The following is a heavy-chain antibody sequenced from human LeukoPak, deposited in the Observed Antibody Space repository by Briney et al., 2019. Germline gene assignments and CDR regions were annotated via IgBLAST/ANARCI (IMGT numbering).Heavy chain of an antibody. Sequence: GGSLRLSCAASGFTFSTYAMSWVRQAAGKGLEWVSLISGSGGGTYYADSVKGRFTISRDNSKNTLYLNSLRVEDTAVYYCAKNRGAGSHYYYHMNVWGKGTTVTVSS. CDR1: GFTFSTYA. J-gene: IGHJ6*03. D-gene: IGHD1-26*01. CDR2: ISGSGGGT. V-gene: IGHV3-23*01. CDR3: AKNRGAGSHYYYHMNV.